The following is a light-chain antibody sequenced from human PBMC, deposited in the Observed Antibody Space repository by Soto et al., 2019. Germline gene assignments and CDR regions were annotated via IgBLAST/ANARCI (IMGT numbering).Light chain of an antibody. Sequence: DIPMTQSPSSLSASVGDRVTITCRASQTISRYLNWYQQEPGKAPKLLIYAASSLQSGVPSRFSGGGSGTDFTLTISSLQPEDFATYYCQHSYSSPHTFGQGTKLEIK. CDR2: AAS. CDR3: QHSYSSPHT. CDR1: QTISRY. V-gene: IGKV1-39*01. J-gene: IGKJ2*01.